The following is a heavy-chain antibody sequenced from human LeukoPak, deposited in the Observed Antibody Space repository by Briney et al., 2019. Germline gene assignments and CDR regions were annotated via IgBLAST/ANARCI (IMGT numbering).Heavy chain of an antibody. CDR3: ARAPGGGYYYYYGMDV. V-gene: IGHV3-48*03. CDR2: ISSSGSTI. D-gene: IGHD3-10*01. CDR1: GXTFSSYE. Sequence: PGGSLRLSWAASGXTFSSYELNWVRQAPGKGLEWVSYISSSGSTIYYADSVKGRFTVSRDNAKNSLYLQMNSLRAEDTAVYYCARAPGGGYYYYYGMDVWGQGTTVTVTS. J-gene: IGHJ6*02.